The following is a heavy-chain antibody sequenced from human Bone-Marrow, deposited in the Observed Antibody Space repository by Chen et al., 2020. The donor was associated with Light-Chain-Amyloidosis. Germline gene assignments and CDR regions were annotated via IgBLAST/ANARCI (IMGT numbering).Heavy chain of an antibody. Sequence: EVQLVASGGGLVQPGGSLRLSCAASGFSIDTYWLHWVRQAPGKGLVWVSRIGGDGSSRSYADSVKGRFTISRDNVKNILYLEMNSLRVEDTATYYCARDLTTVTVWGQGTTVTVSS. CDR1: GFSIDTYW. CDR2: IGGDGSSR. J-gene: IGHJ6*02. V-gene: IGHV3-74*01. CDR3: ARDLTTVTV. D-gene: IGHD4-17*01.